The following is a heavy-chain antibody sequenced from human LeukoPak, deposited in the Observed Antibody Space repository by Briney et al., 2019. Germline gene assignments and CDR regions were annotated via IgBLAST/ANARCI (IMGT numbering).Heavy chain of an antibody. CDR1: GFTFSSYW. J-gene: IGHJ3*02. CDR2: IKQDGSEK. D-gene: IGHD5-24*01. CDR3: ARIRMASTFDAFDI. V-gene: IGHV3-7*01. Sequence: PGGSLRLSCAASGFTFSSYWMSWVRQAPGKGLEWGANIKQDGSEKYYVDSVKGRFTISRDNAKNSLYLQMNSLRAEDTAVYYCARIRMASTFDAFDIWGQGTMVTVSS.